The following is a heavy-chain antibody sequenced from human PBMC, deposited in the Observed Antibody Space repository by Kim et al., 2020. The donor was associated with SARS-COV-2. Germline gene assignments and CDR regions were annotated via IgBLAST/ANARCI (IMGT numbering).Heavy chain of an antibody. J-gene: IGHJ4*02. D-gene: IGHD4-17*01. CDR2: IRSKAYGGTT. CDR3: TSARNDYGDASYFDY. CDR1: GFTFGDYA. Sequence: GGSLRLSCTASGFTFGDYAMSWFRQAPGKGLEWVGFIRSKAYGGTTEYAASVKGRFTISRDDSKSIAYLQMNSLKTEDTAVYYCTSARNDYGDASYFDYWGQGTLVTVSS. V-gene: IGHV3-49*03.